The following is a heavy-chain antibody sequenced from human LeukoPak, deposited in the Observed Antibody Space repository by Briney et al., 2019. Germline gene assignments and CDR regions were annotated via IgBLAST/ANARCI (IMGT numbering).Heavy chain of an antibody. J-gene: IGHJ6*02. CDR3: ARSEYYDFWSGYPHHYYYYGMDV. Sequence: GRSLRLSCAASGFTFSSYAMHWVRQAPGKGLEWVAVISYDGSNKYYADSVKGRFTISRDNSKNTLYLQMNSLRAEDTAVYYCARSEYYDFWSGYPHHYYYYGMDVWGQGTTVTVSS. CDR2: ISYDGSNK. D-gene: IGHD3-3*01. CDR1: GFTFSSYA. V-gene: IGHV3-30-3*01.